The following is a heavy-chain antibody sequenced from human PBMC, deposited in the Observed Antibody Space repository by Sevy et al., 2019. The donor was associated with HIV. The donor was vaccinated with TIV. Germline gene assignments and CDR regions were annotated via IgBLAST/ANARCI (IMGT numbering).Heavy chain of an antibody. Sequence: GGSLRLSCAASGFASGFTFSSFAMSWVRQLPGKGLEWVSTINGRGGNTYYADSVKGRFPLSRDNSNNALFLQMDSLTPEDTALYYCARPAQRIAPSRAAFFDSWGHGTLVTVSS. J-gene: IGHJ4*01. D-gene: IGHD6-6*01. CDR3: ARPAQRIAPSRAAFFDS. CDR2: INGRGGNT. CDR1: GFTFSSFA. V-gene: IGHV3-23*01.